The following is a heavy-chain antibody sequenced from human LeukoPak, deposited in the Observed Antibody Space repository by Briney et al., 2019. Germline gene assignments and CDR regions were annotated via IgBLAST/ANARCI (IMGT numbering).Heavy chain of an antibody. D-gene: IGHD3-3*01. Sequence: ASVKVSCKASGYTFTSYYMHWVRQAPGQGLEWMGIINPSGGSTSYAQKFQGRVTMTRDTSTSTVYMELSSLRAEDTAVYYCAKAGEGNYDFWSGYYPPNLSRYYYFDYWGQGTLVTVSS. CDR2: INPSGGST. V-gene: IGHV1-46*01. CDR1: GYTFTSYY. CDR3: AKAGEGNYDFWSGYYPPNLSRYYYFDY. J-gene: IGHJ4*02.